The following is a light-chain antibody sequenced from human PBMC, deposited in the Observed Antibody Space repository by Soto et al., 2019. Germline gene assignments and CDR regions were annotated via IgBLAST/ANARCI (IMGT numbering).Light chain of an antibody. J-gene: IGLJ2*01. V-gene: IGLV1-47*01. CDR2: RNN. CDR3: TAWDDSLSGVV. Sequence: QSVLTQPPSASGTPGQRVTISCSGSSSNIGSNYVFWYQHLPGTAPKLVIDRNNQRPSGVPDRFSGAKSGTSASLAISGLRSEDETDYYCTAWDDSLSGVVFGGGTKLTVL. CDR1: SSNIGSNY.